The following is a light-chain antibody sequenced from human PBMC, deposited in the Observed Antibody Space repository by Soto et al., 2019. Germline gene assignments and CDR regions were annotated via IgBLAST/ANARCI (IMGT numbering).Light chain of an antibody. CDR3: QQYNSYPGT. Sequence: DIQMTQSPSSLSASVGDRVTITCRASQSISNRLAWYQQKSGKAPKLLIYDASSLESGVPSRFSGSGSGTEFTLTISSLQPDDFAAYYCQQYNSYPGTFGQGTKLEIK. CDR2: DAS. J-gene: IGKJ2*01. V-gene: IGKV1-5*01. CDR1: QSISNR.